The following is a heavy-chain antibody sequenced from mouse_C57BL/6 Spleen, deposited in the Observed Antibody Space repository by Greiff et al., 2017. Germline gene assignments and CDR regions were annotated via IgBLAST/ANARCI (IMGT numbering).Heavy chain of an antibody. V-gene: IGHV3-6*01. J-gene: IGHJ1*03. Sequence: VQLQQSGPGLVKPSQSLSLTCSVTGYSITSGYYWNWIRQFPGNKLEWMGYISYDGSNNYNPSLKNRISITRDTSKNQFFLKLNSVTTEDTATYYCATYYDYDFDVWGTGTTVTVSS. CDR3: ATYYDYDFDV. CDR2: ISYDGSN. D-gene: IGHD2-4*01. CDR1: GYSITSGYY.